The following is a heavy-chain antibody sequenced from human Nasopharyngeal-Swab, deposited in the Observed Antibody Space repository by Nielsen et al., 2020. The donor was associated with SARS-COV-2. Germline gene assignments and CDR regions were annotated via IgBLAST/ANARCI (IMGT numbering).Heavy chain of an antibody. Sequence: WIRQPPGKGLEWVSGISWNSGSIGYADSVKGRFTISRDNAKNSLYLQMNSLRAEDTASYYCAKGLLNSSGWSYYYYGMDVWGQGTTVTVSS. CDR2: ISWNSGSI. CDR3: AKGLLNSSGWSYYYYGMDV. J-gene: IGHJ6*02. D-gene: IGHD6-19*01. V-gene: IGHV3-9*01.